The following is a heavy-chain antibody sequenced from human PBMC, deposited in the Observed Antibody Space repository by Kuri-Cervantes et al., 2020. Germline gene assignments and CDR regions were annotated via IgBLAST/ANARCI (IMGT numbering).Heavy chain of an antibody. CDR2: MNPNSGNT. Sequence: ASVKVSCKASGGTFSSYAISWVRQATGQGLEWLGWMNPNSGNTGYAQKFQGRVTMTRNTSISTAYMELSSLRSEDTAVYYCARPSYCSSTSCLPGAFDIWGQGTMVTVSS. CDR1: GGTFSSYA. CDR3: ARPSYCSSTSCLPGAFDI. D-gene: IGHD2-2*01. V-gene: IGHV1-8*02. J-gene: IGHJ3*02.